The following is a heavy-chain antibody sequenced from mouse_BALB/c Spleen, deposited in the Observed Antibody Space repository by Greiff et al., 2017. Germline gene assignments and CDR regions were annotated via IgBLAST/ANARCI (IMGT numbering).Heavy chain of an antibody. CDR2: ISYSGST. J-gene: IGHJ1*01. D-gene: IGHD4-1*01. Sequence: VQLKESGPGLVKPSQSLSLTCTVTGYSITSDYAWNWIRQFPGNKLEWMGYISYSGSTSYNPSLKSRISITRDTSKNQFFLQLNSVTTEDTATYYCARPLYTGRFDVWGAGTTVTVSS. CDR3: ARPLYTGRFDV. CDR1: GYSITSDYA. V-gene: IGHV3-2*02.